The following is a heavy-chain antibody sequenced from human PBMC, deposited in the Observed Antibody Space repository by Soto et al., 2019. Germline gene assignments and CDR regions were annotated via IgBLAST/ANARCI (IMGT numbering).Heavy chain of an antibody. V-gene: IGHV3-74*01. CDR3: VRGEGGWETY. J-gene: IGHJ4*02. CDR1: GFTFSSYW. CDR2: INSDGSST. Sequence: GGSLRLSCAASGFTFSSYWMHWVRQAPGKGLVWVSRINSDGSSTTYADSVKGRFTISRDNAKNTLYLQMNNLRAEDTAVYYCVRGEGGWETYWGQGTLVTVSS. D-gene: IGHD6-19*01.